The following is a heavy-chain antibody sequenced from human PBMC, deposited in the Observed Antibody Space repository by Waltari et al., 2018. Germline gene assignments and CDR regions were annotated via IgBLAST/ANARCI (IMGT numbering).Heavy chain of an antibody. V-gene: IGHV3-7*04. Sequence: EVQLVESGGGLVQPGGYLGLTCADSGFTLRNYWLSWVRQAQGKGLEWVANINQDGSTKNSMDSVKGRFTISRDNADNSLYLQLNSLRAEDTAFYYCARVVSRTRQFDPWGQGTLVTVSP. CDR3: ARVVSRTRQFDP. CDR1: GFTLRNYW. J-gene: IGHJ5*02. CDR2: INQDGSTK. D-gene: IGHD1-7*01.